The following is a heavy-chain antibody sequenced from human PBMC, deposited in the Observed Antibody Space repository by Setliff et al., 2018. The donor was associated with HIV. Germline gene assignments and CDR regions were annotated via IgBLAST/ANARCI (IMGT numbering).Heavy chain of an antibody. CDR2: ISAYNGNT. J-gene: IGHJ4*02. CDR3: ARSHGSSGYYVYFDY. CDR1: GYTLTSYG. Sequence: GASVKVSCKASGYTLTSYGISWVRQAPGQGLEWMGWISAYNGNTNYAQKLQGRVTMTTDTSTSTAYMELRSLRSDDTTVYYCARSHGSSGYYVYFDYWGQGTLVTVSS. V-gene: IGHV1-18*01. D-gene: IGHD3-22*01.